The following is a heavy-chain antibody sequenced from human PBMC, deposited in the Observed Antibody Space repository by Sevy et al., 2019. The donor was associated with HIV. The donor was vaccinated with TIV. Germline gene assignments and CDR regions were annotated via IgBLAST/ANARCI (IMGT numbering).Heavy chain of an antibody. D-gene: IGHD3-10*01. CDR1: GFTFSSYS. V-gene: IGHV3-7*01. CDR2: IKEDGTEI. Sequence: GGSLRLSCAASGFTFSSYSLSSYSMNWVRQAPGKGLEWVANIKEDGTEIYYLDSLKGRFTISRDNAKNLLYLQMNSLRAEDTAVYYCARGGYYGYSGLDYWGQGTLVTVSS. CDR3: ARGGYYGYSGLDY. J-gene: IGHJ4*02.